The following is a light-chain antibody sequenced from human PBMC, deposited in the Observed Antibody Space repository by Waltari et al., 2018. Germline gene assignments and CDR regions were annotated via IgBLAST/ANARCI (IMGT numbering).Light chain of an antibody. V-gene: IGKV3-20*01. CDR1: QSVSSNS. Sequence: EIVLTQSPGTLSLSTGESTTLFCRASQSVSSNSLAWYQQRPGQAPRLRIYGASSRATGIPDRFSGSGSGTDFTLTISRLEPEDFALYYCQQYGTAPRTFGQGTKVEVK. J-gene: IGKJ1*01. CDR2: GAS. CDR3: QQYGTAPRT.